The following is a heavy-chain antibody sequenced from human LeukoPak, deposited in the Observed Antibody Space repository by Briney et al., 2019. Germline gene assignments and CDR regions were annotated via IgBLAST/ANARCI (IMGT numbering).Heavy chain of an antibody. CDR2: ITVNNGYT. D-gene: IGHD2-2*01. J-gene: IGHJ4*02. V-gene: IGHV1-18*01. CDR3: AKVHCISTNCNHIWTYFDY. CDR1: GYTFTSHG. Sequence: AASVKVSCKAAGYTFTSHGFIWLRQAPGQGLEWMGWITVNNGYTKYAQELQGRVTMTTDTSTSTAYMELRSLRSDDTAVYYCAKVHCISTNCNHIWTYFDYWGQGTLVTVSS.